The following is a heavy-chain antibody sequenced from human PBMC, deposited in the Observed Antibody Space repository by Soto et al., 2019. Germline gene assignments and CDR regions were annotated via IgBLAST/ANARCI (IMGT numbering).Heavy chain of an antibody. Sequence: EVQLVESGGGLVKPGGSLRLSCAASGFTFSSSSVSWVRQAPGKGLEWVSSISSSSDSVYYADSVKGRFTISRDNAMNSLYLQMNSLRAEDTAVYYCARDPSSLWAPEYFYHWGQGSLVTVSS. CDR3: ARDPSSLWAPEYFYH. J-gene: IGHJ1*01. D-gene: IGHD3-10*01. CDR2: ISSSSDSV. V-gene: IGHV3-21*01. CDR1: GFTFSSSS.